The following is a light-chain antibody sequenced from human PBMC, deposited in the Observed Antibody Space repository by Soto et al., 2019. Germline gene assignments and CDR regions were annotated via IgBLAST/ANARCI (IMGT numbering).Light chain of an antibody. CDR3: EQYNNWQPKYT. Sequence: EIVMTQSPATLSVSPGERATLSCRASQCVSSNLAWYQQRPCQAPRLLIYGASTMATGIPARFSGSGSGTDCTFTTNSPQSEAFVLYYCEQYNNWQPKYTFGHGTKLEIK. CDR1: QCVSSN. CDR2: GAS. V-gene: IGKV3-15*01. J-gene: IGKJ2*01.